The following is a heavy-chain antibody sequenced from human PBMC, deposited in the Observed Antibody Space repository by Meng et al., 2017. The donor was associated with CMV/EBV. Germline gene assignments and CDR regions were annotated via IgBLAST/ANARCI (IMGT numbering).Heavy chain of an antibody. D-gene: IGHD2-2*01. Sequence: GGSLRLSCAASGFTFSDYYMSWIRQAPGNGLEWVSYISSTGSTIYYADSVKGRFTISRDNAKNSLYLQMNSLRAEDTAVYYCARGREWGSPAASDAFDIWGQGTMVTVSS. CDR1: GFTFSDYY. V-gene: IGHV3-11*01. CDR3: ARGREWGSPAASDAFDI. CDR2: ISSTGSTI. J-gene: IGHJ3*02.